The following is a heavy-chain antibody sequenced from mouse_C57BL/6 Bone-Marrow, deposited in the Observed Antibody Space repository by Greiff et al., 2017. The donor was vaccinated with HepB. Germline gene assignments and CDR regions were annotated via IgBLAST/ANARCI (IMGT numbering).Heavy chain of an antibody. Sequence: VQLKQSGAELVRPGASVKLSCTASGFNIKDDYMHWVKQRPEQGLEWIGWIDPGNGDTEYAPKFQGKATITADTSSNTAYLQLSSLTPEDTAVYYCTPMVTSYYFDYWGQGTTLTVSS. CDR3: TPMVTSYYFDY. D-gene: IGHD2-2*01. CDR2: IDPGNGDT. V-gene: IGHV14-4*01. CDR1: GFNIKDDY. J-gene: IGHJ2*01.